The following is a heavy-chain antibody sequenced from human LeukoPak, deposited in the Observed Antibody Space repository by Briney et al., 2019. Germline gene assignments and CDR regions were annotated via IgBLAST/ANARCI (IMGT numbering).Heavy chain of an antibody. V-gene: IGHV1-18*01. CDR1: GYTFTSYG. CDR3: ARDKRSYCSGWAFDY. D-gene: IGHD6-19*01. CDR2: ISAYNGNT. Sequence: ASVKVSCKASGYTFTSYGISWVRQALGQGLEWMGWISAYNGNTNYAQKLQGRVTMTTDTSTSTAYMELRSLRSDDTAVYYCARDKRSYCSGWAFDYWGQGTLVTVSS. J-gene: IGHJ4*02.